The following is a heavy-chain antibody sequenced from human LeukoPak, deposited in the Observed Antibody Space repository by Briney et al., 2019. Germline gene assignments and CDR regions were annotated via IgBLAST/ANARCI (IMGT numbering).Heavy chain of an antibody. Sequence: SAKVSCKASGGTFSSYAISWVRQAPGQGLEWMGRIIPILGIANYAQKFQGRVTITADKSTSTAYMELSSLRSEDTAVYYCARKGYYDSSGPADYWGQGTLVTVSS. CDR2: IIPILGIA. D-gene: IGHD3-22*01. CDR3: ARKGYYDSSGPADY. J-gene: IGHJ4*02. CDR1: GGTFSSYA. V-gene: IGHV1-69*04.